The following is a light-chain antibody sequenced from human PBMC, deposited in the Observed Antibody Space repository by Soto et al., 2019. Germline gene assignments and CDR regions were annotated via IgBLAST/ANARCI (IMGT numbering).Light chain of an antibody. CDR3: HQYGDSPQT. CDR2: GAS. V-gene: IGKV3-20*01. CDR1: RSLSSIF. Sequence: EIVLTQSPGTLSLSPGERATLSCRASRSLSSIFLAWYQHKPGQAPRLLIYGASSRATGIPDRFSGSGSGTDFTLTISRLEPEYFAVYYCHQYGDSPQTFGQGTKVEVK. J-gene: IGKJ1*01.